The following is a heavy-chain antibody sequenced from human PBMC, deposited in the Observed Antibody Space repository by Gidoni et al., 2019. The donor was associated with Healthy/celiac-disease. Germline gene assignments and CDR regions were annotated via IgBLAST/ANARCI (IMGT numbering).Heavy chain of an antibody. CDR2: ISGSGGST. V-gene: IGHV3-23*01. D-gene: IGHD4-17*01. CDR3: AKDQTTVVTRYYFDY. J-gene: IGHJ4*02. CDR1: GFPFTSYA. Sequence: EVQLFESGGGLVQPGGSLRLSCAASGFPFTSYAMSWVRQAPGKGLEWVSAISGSGGSTYYADSVKGRFTISRDNSKNTLYLQMNSLRAEDTAVYYCAKDQTTVVTRYYFDYWGQGTLVTVSS.